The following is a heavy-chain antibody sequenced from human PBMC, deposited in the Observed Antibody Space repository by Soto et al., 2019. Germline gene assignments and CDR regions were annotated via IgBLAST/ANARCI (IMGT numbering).Heavy chain of an antibody. CDR1: GNRFSNYW. D-gene: IGHD1-26*01. CDR3: AKRRVGDAFDV. Sequence: GESLKISCKGSGNRFSNYWINWVRQVPGKGLEWMGRIGVSDSYTNYSPSFQGHVTISADKSISTVYLQWNSLKAADTAVYFCAKRRVGDAFDVWGQGTKVTVSS. J-gene: IGHJ3*01. CDR2: IGVSDSYT. V-gene: IGHV5-10-1*01.